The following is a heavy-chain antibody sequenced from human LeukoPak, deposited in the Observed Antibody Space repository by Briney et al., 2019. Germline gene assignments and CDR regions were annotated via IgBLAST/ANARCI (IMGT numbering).Heavy chain of an antibody. CDR2: IYTSGST. CDR1: GYSISSSYY. Sequence: PSETLSLTCTVSGYSISSSYYWSWIRPPAGKGLEWIGRIYTSGSTNYNPSLKSRVTMSVDTSKNQFSLKLSSVTAADPAVYYCARDGYSSGWSFDYWGQGTLVTVSS. V-gene: IGHV4-4*07. D-gene: IGHD6-19*01. CDR3: ARDGYSSGWSFDY. J-gene: IGHJ4*02.